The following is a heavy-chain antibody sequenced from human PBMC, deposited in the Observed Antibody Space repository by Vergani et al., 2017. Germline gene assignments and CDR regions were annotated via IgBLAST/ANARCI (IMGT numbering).Heavy chain of an antibody. CDR1: GFTFSSYA. D-gene: IGHD2-2*02. Sequence: EVQLLESGGGLVQPGGSLRLSCAASGFTFSSYAMSWVRQAPGKGLEWVSAISGSGGSTYYADSVKGRFTISRDNSKNTLYLQMISLRAEDTAVYYCAKDFCSSTSCYTPPDAFDIWGQGTMVTVSS. CDR2: ISGSGGST. CDR3: AKDFCSSTSCYTPPDAFDI. J-gene: IGHJ3*02. V-gene: IGHV3-23*01.